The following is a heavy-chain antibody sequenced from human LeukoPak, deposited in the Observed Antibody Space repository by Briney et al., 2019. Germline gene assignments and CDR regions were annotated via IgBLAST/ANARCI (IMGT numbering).Heavy chain of an antibody. D-gene: IGHD3-22*01. CDR2: VSSFSDTI. CDR3: TSSYATPGYSSGSFDD. J-gene: IGHJ4*02. V-gene: IGHV3-48*04. CDR1: GFTFSSYS. Sequence: GGSLRLSCVASGFTFSSYSISWIRQAPGKGLEWVSFVSSFSDTIEYADSVKGRFTIARDNAENSVSLQMNSLRAEDTAVYYCTSSYATPGYSSGSFDDWGQGALVIVSS.